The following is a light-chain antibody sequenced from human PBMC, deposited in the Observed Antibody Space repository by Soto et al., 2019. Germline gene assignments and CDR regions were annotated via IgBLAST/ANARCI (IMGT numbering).Light chain of an antibody. CDR1: QSVDTTF. CDR3: QQYMSSVT. CDR2: GAS. Sequence: EIVLTQSPGSLSLSPGQRATLSCRASQSVDTTFFAWYQKKPGQAPRLLIYGASKRATGIPDRFSGSGSGTDFTLIISTLEPEDFAVYYCQQYMSSVTFGQGTMVEIK. J-gene: IGKJ1*01. V-gene: IGKV3-20*01.